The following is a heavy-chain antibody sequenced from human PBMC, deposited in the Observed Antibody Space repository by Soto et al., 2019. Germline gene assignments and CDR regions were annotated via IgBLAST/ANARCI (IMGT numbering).Heavy chain of an antibody. CDR1: GGSFSGYY. J-gene: IGHJ5*02. CDR2: INHSGST. CDR3: ARAFYDFWSDYSHALLLGFDP. V-gene: IGHV4-34*01. D-gene: IGHD3-3*01. Sequence: QVQLQQWGAGLLKPSETLSLTCAVYGGSFSGYYWSWIRQPPGKGLEWIGEINHSGSTNYNPSLKSRVTISVDTSKNQFSLKLSSVTAADTAVYYCARAFYDFWSDYSHALLLGFDPWGQGTLVTVSS.